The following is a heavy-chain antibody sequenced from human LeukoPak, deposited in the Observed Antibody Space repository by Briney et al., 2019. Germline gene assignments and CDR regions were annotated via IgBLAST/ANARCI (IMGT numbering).Heavy chain of an antibody. Sequence: ASVKVSWKASGYTFTNSYMHWVRQARGQGLGLVGIINPSGGSTNYAQKFQGRVTMTRDTSISTAYMDMSSLRSDDTAVYYCARNLWFGESSDAFDMWGQGTMVTVSS. CDR2: INPSGGST. J-gene: IGHJ3*02. V-gene: IGHV1-46*01. CDR1: GYTFTNSY. CDR3: ARNLWFGESSDAFDM. D-gene: IGHD3-10*01.